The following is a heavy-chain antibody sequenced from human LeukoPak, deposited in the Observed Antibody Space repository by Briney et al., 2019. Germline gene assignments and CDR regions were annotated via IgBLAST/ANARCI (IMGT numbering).Heavy chain of an antibody. CDR2: ISSSSNTI. V-gene: IGHV3-48*01. Sequence: GGSLRLSCAASGFTFSTYVMNWVRQAPGKGLEWVSYISSSSNTIYYADSVKGRFTISRDNAKNSLYLQMNSLRAEDTAVYYCATESGTYSGTCFDYWGQGNLVTVSS. J-gene: IGHJ4*02. CDR3: ATESGTYSGTCFDY. D-gene: IGHD1-26*01. CDR1: GFTFSTYV.